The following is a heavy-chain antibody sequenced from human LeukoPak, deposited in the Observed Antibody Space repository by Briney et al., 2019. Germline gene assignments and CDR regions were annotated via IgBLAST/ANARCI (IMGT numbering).Heavy chain of an antibody. CDR1: GGSISSYY. V-gene: IGHV4-59*01. J-gene: IGHJ4*02. D-gene: IGHD3-16*02. Sequence: SETLSLTCTVSGGSISSYYWSWIRQPQGKGLEWIGYIYYSGSTSYNPSLKSRVTMSVGTSKNQFSLKLSSVTAADTAVYYCARSYPGYYFDYWGQGTLVTVSS. CDR2: IYYSGST. CDR3: ARSYPGYYFDY.